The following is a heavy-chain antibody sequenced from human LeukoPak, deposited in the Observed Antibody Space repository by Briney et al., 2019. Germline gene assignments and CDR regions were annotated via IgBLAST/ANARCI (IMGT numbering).Heavy chain of an antibody. J-gene: IGHJ3*02. Sequence: GGSLRLSCAASGFTFSSYGMHWVRQAPGKGLEWVAFIRYDGSNKYYADSVKGRFTISRDNSKNTLYLQMNSLRAEDTAVYYCASGYCSSTSCYHSRGDAFDIWGQGTMVTVSS. CDR2: IRYDGSNK. V-gene: IGHV3-30*02. CDR3: ASGYCSSTSCYHSRGDAFDI. CDR1: GFTFSSYG. D-gene: IGHD2-2*03.